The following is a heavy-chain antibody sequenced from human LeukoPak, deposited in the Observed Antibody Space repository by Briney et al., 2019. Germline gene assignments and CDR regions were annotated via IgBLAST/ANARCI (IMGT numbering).Heavy chain of an antibody. D-gene: IGHD6-13*01. V-gene: IGHV4-59*01. J-gene: IGHJ6*03. CDR1: GGSINSYY. CDR2: IYYSGGT. Sequence: MPSETLSLTCTVSGGSINSYYWNWIRQPPGKGLEWIGYIYYSGGTNYNPSLKSRVTIAVDTSKNQFSLKLSSVTAADTAVYYCARRAAAVGTYYMDVRGKGTTVTASS. CDR3: ARRAAAVGTYYMDV.